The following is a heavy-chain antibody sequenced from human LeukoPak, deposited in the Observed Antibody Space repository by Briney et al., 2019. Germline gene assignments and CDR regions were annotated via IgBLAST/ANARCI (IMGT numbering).Heavy chain of an antibody. CDR2: ISGSGGST. D-gene: IGHD2-2*02. CDR1: GSTFSSYA. Sequence: GGSLRLSCAASGSTFSSYAMSWVRQAPGKGLEWVSAISGSGGSTYYADSVKGRFTISRDNSKNTLYLQMNSLRAEDTAVYYCAKSDCSSTSCYTGGQSYWGQGTLVTVSS. CDR3: AKSDCSSTSCYTGGQSY. J-gene: IGHJ4*02. V-gene: IGHV3-23*01.